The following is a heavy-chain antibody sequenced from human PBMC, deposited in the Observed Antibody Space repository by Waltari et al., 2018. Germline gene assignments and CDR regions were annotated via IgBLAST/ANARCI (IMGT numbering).Heavy chain of an antibody. CDR3: ARGDVYNQYSLDY. J-gene: IGHJ4*02. V-gene: IGHV1-69*04. Sequence: QVQLVQAGAEVKKPGSSVTVSCKAAGDTCSSYAICWVRAAAGRGLEWMGGITPILGVDNSPQNLQGRATTTADDSTRTAYMQLSSLRDDATAVYYCARGDVYNQYSLDYWGQGTLVTVSS. CDR2: ITPILGVD. D-gene: IGHD1-1*01. CDR1: GDTCSSYA.